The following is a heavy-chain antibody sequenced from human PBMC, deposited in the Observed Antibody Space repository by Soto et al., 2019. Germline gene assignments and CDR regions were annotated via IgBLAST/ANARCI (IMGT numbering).Heavy chain of an antibody. V-gene: IGHV1-18*01. D-gene: IGHD3-22*01. J-gene: IGHJ4*02. CDR1: GYTFTSYG. CDR2: ISAYNGNT. CDR3: ARANYYDSSGYYYFDC. Sequence: ASVKVSCKASGYTFTSYGISWVRQAPGQGLEWMGWISAYNGNTNYAQKLQGRVTMTTDTSTSTVYMELSSLRSEDTAVYYCARANYYDSSGYYYFDCWGQGTLVTVSS.